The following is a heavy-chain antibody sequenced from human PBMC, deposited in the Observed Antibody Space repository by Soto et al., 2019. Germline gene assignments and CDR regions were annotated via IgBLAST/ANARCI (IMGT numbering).Heavy chain of an antibody. D-gene: IGHD3-16*01. CDR2: IYYSGST. CDR3: ARRGRITDDSYYYYGMDV. J-gene: IGHJ6*02. CDR1: GGSISSYY. V-gene: IGHV4-59*08. Sequence: QVQLQESGPGLVKPSETLSLTCTVSGGSISSYYWSWIRQPPGKGLEWIGYIYYSGSTNYNPSLKSRVTISVDTSKNQFSLKLSSVTAADTAVYYCARRGRITDDSYYYYGMDVWGQGTTVTVSS.